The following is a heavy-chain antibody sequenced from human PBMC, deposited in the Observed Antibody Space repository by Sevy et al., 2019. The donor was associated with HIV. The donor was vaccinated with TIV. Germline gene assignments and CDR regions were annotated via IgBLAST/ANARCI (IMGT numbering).Heavy chain of an antibody. V-gene: IGHV4-59*01. J-gene: IGHJ6*02. CDR1: GDSISNYY. Sequence: SETLSLTCTVSGDSISNYYWSWIRQTPGKGLEWIGYFYYSKSTNYNPSLKSRVTISVDTSKNQISLKLRSVTAADTAVYYCARTSAYYYYGVDVWGQGTTVTVSS. CDR3: ARTSAYYYYGVDV. D-gene: IGHD2-2*01. CDR2: FYYSKST.